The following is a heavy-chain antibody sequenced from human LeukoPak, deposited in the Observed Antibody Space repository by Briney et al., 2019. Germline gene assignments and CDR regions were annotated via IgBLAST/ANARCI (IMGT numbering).Heavy chain of an antibody. J-gene: IGHJ4*02. D-gene: IGHD2-15*01. CDR1: GFTFSSYE. CDR2: IISSGSTI. V-gene: IGHV3-48*03. Sequence: GGSLRLSCAASGFTFSSYEMNWVRQALGKGLEWVSYIISSGSTIYYADSVRGRFTISRDNAKNSLYLQMNSLRAEDTAVYYCARVENFYCSGGSCTGYWGQGTLVTVSS. CDR3: ARVENFYCSGGSCTGY.